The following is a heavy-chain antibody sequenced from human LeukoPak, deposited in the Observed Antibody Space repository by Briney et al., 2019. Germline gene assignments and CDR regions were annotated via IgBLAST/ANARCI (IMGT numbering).Heavy chain of an antibody. CDR2: ISAYNGNT. D-gene: IGHD2-2*01. V-gene: IGHV1-18*01. J-gene: IGHJ4*02. CDR1: GYTFTSYG. Sequence: ASVKVSCKSSGYTFTSYGICWVRQAPGQGLEWMGWISAYNGNTNHAQKLQGRVTMTTDTSTSTAYMELRSLRSDDTAVYYCARCIVVVPAATKAFDYWGQGTLVTVSS. CDR3: ARCIVVVPAATKAFDY.